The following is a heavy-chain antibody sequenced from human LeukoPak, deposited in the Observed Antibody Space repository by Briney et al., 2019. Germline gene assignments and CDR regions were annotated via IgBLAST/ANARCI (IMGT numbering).Heavy chain of an antibody. V-gene: IGHV4-39*07. CDR3: ARTGYSGYDRTLNFDY. Sequence: RPSETLSLTCTVSGGSISSSSYYWGWIRQPPGKGLEWIGSIYYSGSTYYNPSLKSRVTISVDTSKNQFSLKLSSVTAADTAVYYCARTGYSGYDRTLNFDYWGQGTLVTVSS. D-gene: IGHD5-12*01. J-gene: IGHJ4*02. CDR1: GGSISSSSYY. CDR2: IYYSGST.